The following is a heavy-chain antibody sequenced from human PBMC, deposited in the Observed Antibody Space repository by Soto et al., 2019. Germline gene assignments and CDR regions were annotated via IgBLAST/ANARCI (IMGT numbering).Heavy chain of an antibody. V-gene: IGHV1-24*01. Sequence: GASVKVSCKVSGYTLTELSMHWVRQAPGKGLEWMGGFDPEDGETIYAQKFQGRVTMTEDTSTDAAYMELSSLRSEDTAVYYCATISTVTLYFDYWGQGTLVTVSS. CDR2: FDPEDGET. CDR1: GYTLTELS. D-gene: IGHD4-17*01. J-gene: IGHJ4*02. CDR3: ATISTVTLYFDY.